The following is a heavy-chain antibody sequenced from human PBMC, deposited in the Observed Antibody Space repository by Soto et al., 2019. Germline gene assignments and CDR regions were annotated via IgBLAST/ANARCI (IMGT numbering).Heavy chain of an antibody. CDR1: GGSFSGYY. V-gene: IGHV4-34*01. CDR2: INHSGST. D-gene: IGHD3-9*01. CDR3: ARQKDYDILTGYYNWPLDY. J-gene: IGHJ4*02. Sequence: SETLSLTCAVYGGSFSGYYWSWIRQPPGKGLEWIGEINHSGSTNYNPSLKSRVTISVDTSKNQFSLKLSSVTAADTAVYYCARQKDYDILTGYYNWPLDYWGQRTLVTVSS.